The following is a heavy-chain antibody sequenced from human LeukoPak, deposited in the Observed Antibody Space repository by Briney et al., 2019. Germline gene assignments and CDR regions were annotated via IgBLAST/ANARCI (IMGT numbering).Heavy chain of an antibody. CDR2: IWYDGSNK. J-gene: IGHJ6*02. V-gene: IGHV3-33*01. CDR1: GFTFSSYG. D-gene: IGHD2-2*01. CDR3: ARDARQYCSSTSCYASYYYYGMDV. Sequence: GGSLRLSCAASGFTFSSYGMHWVRQAPGKGLEWGALIWYDGSNKYYADSVKGRFTISRDNSKNTLYLQMNSLRAEDTAVYYCARDARQYCSSTSCYASYYYYGMDVWGQGTTVTVSS.